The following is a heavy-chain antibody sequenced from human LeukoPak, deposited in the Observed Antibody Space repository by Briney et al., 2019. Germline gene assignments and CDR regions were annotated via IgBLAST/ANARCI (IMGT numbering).Heavy chain of an antibody. CDR1: GYTFTSYA. CDR2: INAGNGNT. V-gene: IGHV1-3*01. Sequence: ASVKVSCKASGYTFTSYAMHWVRQAPGQRLEWMGWINAGNGNTKYSQKFQGRVTITRDTSASTAYMELSSLRSEDTAVYYCARGRIQLWLPEGISGGIGAFDIWGQGTMVTVSS. J-gene: IGHJ3*02. D-gene: IGHD5-18*01. CDR3: ARGRIQLWLPEGISGGIGAFDI.